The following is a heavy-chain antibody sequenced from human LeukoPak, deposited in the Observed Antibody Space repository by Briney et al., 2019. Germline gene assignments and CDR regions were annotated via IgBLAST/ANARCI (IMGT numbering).Heavy chain of an antibody. CDR1: GFTFSSYG. V-gene: IGHV3-30*03. CDR3: ARVSYGDYDLNY. J-gene: IGHJ4*02. D-gene: IGHD4-17*01. Sequence: GGSLRLSCAASGFTFSSYGMHWVRQAPGKGLEWVAVISYDGSNKYYTDSVKGRFTISRDNSKNTLYLQMNSLRVEDTAVYYCARVSYGDYDLNYWGQGTLVTVSS. CDR2: ISYDGSNK.